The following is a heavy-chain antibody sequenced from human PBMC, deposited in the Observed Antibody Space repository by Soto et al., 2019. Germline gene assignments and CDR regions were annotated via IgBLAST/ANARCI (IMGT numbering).Heavy chain of an antibody. CDR2: ISYDGSNK. J-gene: IGHJ6*02. D-gene: IGHD6-13*01. V-gene: IGHV3-30*18. Sequence: GGSLRLSFAASGFTFSSYGMHWVRQAPGKGLEWVAVISYDGSNKYYGYSVKGRFTISRDNSKNTLYLQMNSLRAEDTAVYYSAKGSSRVGIAAAYPKKGYEYDGMDXWGQGTTVTVSX. CDR1: GFTFSSYG. CDR3: AKGSSRVGIAAAYPKKGYEYDGMDX.